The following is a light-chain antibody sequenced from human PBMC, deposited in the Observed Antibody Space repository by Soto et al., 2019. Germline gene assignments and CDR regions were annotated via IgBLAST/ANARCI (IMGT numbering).Light chain of an antibody. V-gene: IGKV1-39*01. CDR3: QQTYNFPWT. J-gene: IGKJ1*01. CDR2: GAK. CDR1: QSIVGY. Sequence: DIQMTQSPSSLSASVGDRVTITCRASQSIVGYLNWYQQKPGKVPKSLIYGAKSLQSGVPSRFSGSGSGTYFTLTISSLQPDAFETYYCQQTYNFPWTLGQGTKVEI.